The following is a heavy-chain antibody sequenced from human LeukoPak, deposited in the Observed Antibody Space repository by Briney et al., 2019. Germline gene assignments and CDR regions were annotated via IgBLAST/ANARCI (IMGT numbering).Heavy chain of an antibody. CDR1: GFTFSSYA. D-gene: IGHD3-16*02. V-gene: IGHV3-23*01. J-gene: IGHJ3*02. Sequence: GGSLRLSCAASGFTFSSYAMSWVRQAPGKGLEWASAISGSGGSTYYADSVKGRFTISRDNSKNTLYLQMNSLRAEDTAVYYCAKSPYDYVWGSYLADAFDIWGQGTMVTVSS. CDR2: ISGSGGST. CDR3: AKSPYDYVWGSYLADAFDI.